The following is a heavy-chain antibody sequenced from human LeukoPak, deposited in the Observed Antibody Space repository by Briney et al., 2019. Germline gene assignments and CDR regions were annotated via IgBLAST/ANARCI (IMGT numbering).Heavy chain of an antibody. CDR2: ISGDGSDT. V-gene: IGHV3-74*01. Sequence: QAGGSLRLSCAASGFTFSGYWMHWARQSPGKGLVWVSCISGDGSDTRYADSVKGRFTISRDNAKNTLYLQMNSLRVEDTAVYYCARDPRNKGFDPWGLGTLVTVSS. CDR3: ARDPRNKGFDP. J-gene: IGHJ5*02. CDR1: GFTFSGYW. D-gene: IGHD1/OR15-1a*01.